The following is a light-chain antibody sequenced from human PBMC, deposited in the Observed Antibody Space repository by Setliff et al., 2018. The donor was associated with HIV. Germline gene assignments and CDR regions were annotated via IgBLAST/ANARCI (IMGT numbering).Light chain of an antibody. V-gene: IGLV2-14*03. CDR2: DVT. Sequence: QSALTQPASVSGSPGQSITVSCTGTSSDIGAFDFVSWYRQHPGKAPELMIYDVTNRPSGVPHRFSGSKSGNTASLTISGLQAEDEADYYCASYANSDVFIFGSGTKVTVL. J-gene: IGLJ1*01. CDR3: ASYANSDVFI. CDR1: SSDIGAFDF.